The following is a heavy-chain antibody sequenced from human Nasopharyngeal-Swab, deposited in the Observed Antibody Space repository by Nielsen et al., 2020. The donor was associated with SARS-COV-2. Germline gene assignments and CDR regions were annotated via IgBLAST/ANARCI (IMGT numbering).Heavy chain of an antibody. V-gene: IGHV3-21*01. CDR3: ARGAVVVPAAIYYYYYGMDV. Sequence: VRQMPGKGLEWVSSISSSSSYIYYADSVKGRFTISRDNAKNSLYLQMNSLRAEDTAVYYCARGAVVVPAAIYYYYYGMDVWGQGTTVTVSS. CDR2: ISSSSSYI. D-gene: IGHD2-2*01. J-gene: IGHJ6*02.